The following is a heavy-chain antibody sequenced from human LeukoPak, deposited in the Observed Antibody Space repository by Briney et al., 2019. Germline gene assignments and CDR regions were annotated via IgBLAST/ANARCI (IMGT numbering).Heavy chain of an antibody. D-gene: IGHD3-9*01. V-gene: IGHV4-61*01. Sequence: SETLSLTCTVSGGSVSSGSYYWSWIRQPPGKGLEWIGYIYYSGSTNYNPSLKSRVTISVDTSKNQFSLKLSSVTAADTAVYYCARAPSALLVTDEYYFDYWGQGTLVTVSS. J-gene: IGHJ4*02. CDR1: GGSVSSGSYY. CDR2: IYYSGST. CDR3: ARAPSALLVTDEYYFDY.